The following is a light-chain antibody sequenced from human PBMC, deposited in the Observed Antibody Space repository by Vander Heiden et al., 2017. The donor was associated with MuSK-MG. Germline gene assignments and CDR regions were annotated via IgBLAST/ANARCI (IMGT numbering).Light chain of an antibody. CDR3: QQTDSTPLVS. CDR2: AAS. J-gene: IGKJ4*01. CDR1: QSVYGY. V-gene: IGKV1-39*01. Sequence: DIQMTQSPSSLSASVGDRVTITCRASQSVYGYLNWYQQKPGKAPELLIYAASALHSGVPSRFSGSGYATDYTLTISSRQPEDFASYYCQQTDSTPLVSFGGGTKLEI.